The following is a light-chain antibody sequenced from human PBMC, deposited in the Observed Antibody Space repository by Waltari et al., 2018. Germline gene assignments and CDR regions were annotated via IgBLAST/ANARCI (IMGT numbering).Light chain of an antibody. CDR1: QNIDTV. CDR3: QQSHTMLYT. J-gene: IGKJ2*01. Sequence: DIQLTQSPSSLSASLGDRVTITCRASQNIDTVLNWYQQRPGKAPKVLIYGASSLQTGVPSRFSGSGSGTQFTLTIRSLQPDDFATYYCQQSHTMLYTFGQGTKVDIK. CDR2: GAS. V-gene: IGKV1-39*01.